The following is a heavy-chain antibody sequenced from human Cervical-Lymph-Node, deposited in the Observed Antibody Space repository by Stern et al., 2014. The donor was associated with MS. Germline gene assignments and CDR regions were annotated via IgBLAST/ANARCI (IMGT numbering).Heavy chain of an antibody. CDR3: ARNDVLRSFDY. D-gene: IGHD1-1*01. Sequence: QLKLVETGAEVKKPGSSVTVSCKASGGTFSNYAISWVRQAPGQGLEWMGGIIPIFGTTNYAQQFQGRVTITADESTNTAYMELNSLRSEDSAVYYCARNDVLRSFDYWGQGTLVTVSS. CDR1: GGTFSNYA. V-gene: IGHV1-69*01. J-gene: IGHJ4*02. CDR2: IIPIFGTT.